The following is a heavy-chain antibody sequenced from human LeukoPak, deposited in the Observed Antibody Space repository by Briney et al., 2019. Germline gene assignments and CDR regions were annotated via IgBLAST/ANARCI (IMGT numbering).Heavy chain of an antibody. CDR1: GYTSTSYY. CDR3: ARTTVTNYFDY. CDR2: INPSGGST. Sequence: GASVKVSCKASGYTSTSYYMHWVRQAPGQGLEWMGIINPSGGSTSYAQKFQGRVTMTRDTSTGTVYMELSSLRSEDTAVYYCARTTVTNYFDYWGQGTLVTVSS. D-gene: IGHD4-11*01. V-gene: IGHV1-46*01. J-gene: IGHJ4*02.